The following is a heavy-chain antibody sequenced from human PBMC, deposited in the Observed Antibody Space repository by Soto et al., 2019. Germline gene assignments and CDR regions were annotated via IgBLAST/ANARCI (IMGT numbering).Heavy chain of an antibody. J-gene: IGHJ6*02. Sequence: SVKVSCKASGGTFSSYAISWVRQAPGQGLEWMGGIIPIFGTANYAQKFQGRVTITADESTSTAYMEPSSLRSEDTAVYYCARVRNRCSKGSGSYYYGMDVWGPGTTLTVSS. CDR2: IIPIFGTA. D-gene: IGHD2-15*01. CDR3: ARVRNRCSKGSGSYYYGMDV. V-gene: IGHV1-69*13. CDR1: GGTFSSYA.